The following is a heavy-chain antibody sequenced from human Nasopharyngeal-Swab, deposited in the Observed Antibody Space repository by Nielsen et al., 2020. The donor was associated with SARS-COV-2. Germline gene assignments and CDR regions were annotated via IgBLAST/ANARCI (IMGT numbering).Heavy chain of an antibody. J-gene: IGHJ4*02. Sequence: GSLRLSCTVSGGSISRGSYYWRWIRQPPGKGLEWIGSIYHSGSTYYNPSLKSRVTISVDTSKNQFSLKLSSVTAADTAVYYCARHAAGEYQLTYYFDYWGQGTLVTVSS. V-gene: IGHV4-39*01. CDR3: ARHAAGEYQLTYYFDY. D-gene: IGHD2-2*01. CDR1: GGSISRGSYY. CDR2: IYHSGST.